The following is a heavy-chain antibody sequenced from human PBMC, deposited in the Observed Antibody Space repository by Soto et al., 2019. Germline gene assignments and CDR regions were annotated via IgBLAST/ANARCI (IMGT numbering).Heavy chain of an antibody. V-gene: IGHV4-34*01. CDR3: ARGTLRRGYYYGSGSLHY. J-gene: IGHJ4*02. CDR1: CGSFSGYY. Sequence: SSETLSLTCAVYCGSFSGYYWSWIRQPPGKGLEWIGEINHSGSTNYNPSLKSRVTISVDTSKNQFSLKLSSVTAADTAVYYCARGTLRRGYYYGSGSLHYWGQGTLVTVSS. CDR2: INHSGST. D-gene: IGHD3-10*01.